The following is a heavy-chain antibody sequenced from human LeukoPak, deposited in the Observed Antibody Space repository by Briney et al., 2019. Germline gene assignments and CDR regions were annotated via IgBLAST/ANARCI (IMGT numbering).Heavy chain of an antibody. CDR3: ARDSVIYGY. CDR1: GFTFSRYS. J-gene: IGHJ4*02. CDR2: ITSSSSYI. Sequence: PGGSLRLSCAASGFTFSRYSMNWVRQAPGKGLEWVSSITSSSSYIYYADSLKGRFTISRDNAKNSLYLQMNSLRAEDTAVYYCARDSVIYGYWGQGTLVTVSS. D-gene: IGHD3/OR15-3a*01. V-gene: IGHV3-21*01.